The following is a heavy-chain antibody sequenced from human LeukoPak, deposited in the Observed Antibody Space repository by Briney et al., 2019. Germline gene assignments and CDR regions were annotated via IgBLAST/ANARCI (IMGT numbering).Heavy chain of an antibody. CDR1: GGSFSGYY. Sequence: SETLSLTCAVYGGSFSGYYWSWIRQPPGKGLEWIGEINHSGSTNYNPSLKSRVTISVDTSKNQFSLKLSSVTAADTAVYYCARDEARRYYYDSSGLHFWGQGTLVTVSS. D-gene: IGHD3-22*01. V-gene: IGHV4-34*01. CDR2: INHSGST. CDR3: ARDEARRYYYDSSGLHF. J-gene: IGHJ4*02.